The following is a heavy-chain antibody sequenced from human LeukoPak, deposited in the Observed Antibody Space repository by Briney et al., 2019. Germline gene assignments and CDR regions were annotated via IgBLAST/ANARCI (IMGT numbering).Heavy chain of an antibody. V-gene: IGHV3-64*01. Sequence: GGSLRLSCAASGFTFSSYAMHWVRQAPGKGLEYVSAISSNGGSTYYANSVKGRFTISRDNSKNTLYLQMGSLRAGDMAVYYCARVGEWELLLDYWGQGTPVTVSS. CDR3: ARVGEWELLLDY. D-gene: IGHD1-26*01. CDR1: GFTFSSYA. J-gene: IGHJ4*02. CDR2: ISSNGGST.